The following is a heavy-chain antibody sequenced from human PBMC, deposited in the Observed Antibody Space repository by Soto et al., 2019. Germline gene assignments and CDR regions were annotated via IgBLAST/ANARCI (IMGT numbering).Heavy chain of an antibody. CDR1: GFTFSSYW. CDR3: ARDFRPPYGVRYFDY. V-gene: IGHV3-7*03. D-gene: IGHD4-17*01. CDR2: IKRDGSEK. J-gene: IGHJ4*02. Sequence: GGSLRLSCAASGFTFSSYWMNWVRQAPGKGLEWVANIKRDGSEKYYVDSVKGRFTISRDNTKNSLYLLMNSLRAEDTAVYYCARDFRPPYGVRYFDYWGQGTLVTVSS.